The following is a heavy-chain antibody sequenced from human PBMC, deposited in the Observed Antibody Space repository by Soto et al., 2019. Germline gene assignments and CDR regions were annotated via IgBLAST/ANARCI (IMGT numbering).Heavy chain of an antibody. CDR1: GFSFSSYA. Sequence: EVQLLESGGGLVQPGGSLRLSCAASGFSFSSYAMGWVRQAPGKGLEGVSGIRGRGGTTYYADSVKGRFTISRDNSKNTLFLQMDSLRAEDTAIYYCAKVIVEWELLNAFDSWGHGTLVTVSS. J-gene: IGHJ5*01. D-gene: IGHD1-26*01. CDR3: AKVIVEWELLNAFDS. V-gene: IGHV3-23*01. CDR2: IRGRGGTT.